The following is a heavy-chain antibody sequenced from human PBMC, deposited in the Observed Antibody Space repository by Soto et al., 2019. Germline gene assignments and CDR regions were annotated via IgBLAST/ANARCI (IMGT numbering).Heavy chain of an antibody. CDR1: GFVFRNLT. CDR2: ISFNGGVI. Sequence: DVQLLESGGGVVQPGGSLRLSCAASGFVFRNLTMNWVRQGPGKGLEYVAIISFNGGVIFDADSVRGRFTISRDNAKNILYLDMTNLRPEDLGVYYCAKIMVQGVLVDALDVWGRGTTVTVS. D-gene: IGHD3-10*01. CDR3: AKIMVQGVLVDALDV. V-gene: IGHV3-23*01. J-gene: IGHJ6*02.